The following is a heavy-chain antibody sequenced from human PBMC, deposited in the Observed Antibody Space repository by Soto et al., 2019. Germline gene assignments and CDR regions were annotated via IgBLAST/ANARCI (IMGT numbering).Heavy chain of an antibody. J-gene: IGHJ3*01. Sequence: QVHLVQSGAELKKPGASVKVSCKAAGYTFTNYGITWVRQVPGQGLEWMGWISAYDGNRRYAQKFQTRISMTTDASTSTVYMDLRRLTSDDTAIYNCARVAVSDKGDGFDVWGQGTRVTVSS. CDR3: ARVAVSDKGDGFDV. CDR2: ISAYDGNR. CDR1: GYTFTNYG. V-gene: IGHV1-18*01. D-gene: IGHD6-19*01.